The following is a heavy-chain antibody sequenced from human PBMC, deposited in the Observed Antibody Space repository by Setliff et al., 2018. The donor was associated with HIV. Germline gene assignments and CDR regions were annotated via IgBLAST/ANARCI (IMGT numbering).Heavy chain of an antibody. CDR3: ARADFWSGYFNFDF. CDR1: GGSVSSGAYY. CDR2: IYTSGTT. D-gene: IGHD3-3*01. V-gene: IGHV4-61*09. Sequence: SETLSLTCTVSGGSVSSGAYYWNWIRQPAGKGLEWIGQIYTSGTTNYLPSLKSRVTISRDTSKNQFSLKLSSVTAADTAVYYCARADFWSGYFNFDFWGQGTLVTVS. J-gene: IGHJ4*02.